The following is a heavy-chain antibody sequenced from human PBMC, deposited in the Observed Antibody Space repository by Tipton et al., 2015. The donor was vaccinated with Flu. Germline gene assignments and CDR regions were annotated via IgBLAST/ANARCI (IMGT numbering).Heavy chain of an antibody. CDR3: ARHEWGSSSASFDY. CDR2: ITHSGST. CDR1: GGSFSGYF. Sequence: PSLTCAVYGGSFSGYFWNWIRQPPGKGLEWIGEITHSGSTDYNPSLKSRVTISVDTSKNQFSLKVTSVTAADTAVYYCARHEWGSSSASFDYWGQGTLVTVSS. V-gene: IGHV4-34*01. J-gene: IGHJ4*02. D-gene: IGHD6-6*01.